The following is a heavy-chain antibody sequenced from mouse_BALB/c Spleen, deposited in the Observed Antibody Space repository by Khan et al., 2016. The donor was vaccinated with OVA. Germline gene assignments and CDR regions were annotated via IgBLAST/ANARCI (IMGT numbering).Heavy chain of an antibody. D-gene: IGHD2-2*01. Sequence: VQLQQSGPELMKPGASVKISCKASGYSFTSYYIHWVMQSHGKSLEWIGYIDPFSGGTTYNQKFKGKATLTVDKSSSTAYIQLSNLTPEDSAVYYCTRHGYVAWFTYWGQGTLVTVSA. V-gene: IGHV1-31*01. CDR3: TRHGYVAWFTY. J-gene: IGHJ3*01. CDR2: IDPFSGGT. CDR1: GYSFTSYY.